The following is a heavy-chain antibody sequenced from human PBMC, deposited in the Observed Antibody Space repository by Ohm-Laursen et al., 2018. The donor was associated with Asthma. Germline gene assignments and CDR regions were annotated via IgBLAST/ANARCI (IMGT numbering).Heavy chain of an antibody. CDR3: ARDTRDYDSSGYPDAFDI. V-gene: IGHV4-31*03. D-gene: IGHD3-22*01. CDR2: IYYSGST. Sequence: TLSLTCTVSGGSISSGGYYWSWIRQHPGKGLEWIGYIYYSGSTYYNPSLKSRVTISVDTSKNQFSLKLSSVTAADTAVYYCARDTRDYDSSGYPDAFDIWGQGTMVTVSS. J-gene: IGHJ3*02. CDR1: GGSISSGGYY.